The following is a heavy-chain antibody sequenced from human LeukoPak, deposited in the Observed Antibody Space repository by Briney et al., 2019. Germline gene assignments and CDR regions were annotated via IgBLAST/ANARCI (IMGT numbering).Heavy chain of an antibody. CDR2: INWSGDST. D-gene: IGHD1-26*01. CDR1: GFTFDDYG. Sequence: GGSLRLSCEASGFTFDDYGMSWVRQAPGKGLEWVSGINWSGDSTGYADSVKGRFTISRDNAKNSLYLQMNSLRAEDTAVYYCAKHPVGATYYMDVWGKGTTVTISS. CDR3: AKHPVGATYYMDV. J-gene: IGHJ6*03. V-gene: IGHV3-20*04.